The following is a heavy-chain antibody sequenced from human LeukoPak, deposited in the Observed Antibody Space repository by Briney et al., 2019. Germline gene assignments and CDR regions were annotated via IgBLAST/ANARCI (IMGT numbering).Heavy chain of an antibody. CDR1: GFTFSSYM. CDR3: ATETTARQHDY. D-gene: IGHD1-14*01. J-gene: IGHJ4*02. V-gene: IGHV3-7*01. Sequence: PGESLRLSCAASGFTFSSYMMTWVRQAPGKGLEWVANIKPDGCQKLYVDSVSGRFTISRDNTNNFLYLQMDILTANDTPLSYCATETTARQHDYWGQGTL. CDR2: IKPDGCQK.